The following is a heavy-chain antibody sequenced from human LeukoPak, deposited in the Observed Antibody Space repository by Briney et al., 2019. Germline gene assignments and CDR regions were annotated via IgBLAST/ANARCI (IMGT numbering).Heavy chain of an antibody. CDR2: ISGRGNNT. D-gene: IGHD6-13*01. CDR1: GFTFSTYA. CDR3: ARAYSSSWYDY. V-gene: IGHV3-23*01. Sequence: PGGSLRLSCAASGFTFSTYAMSWVRQAPGKGLEWVSSISGRGNNTYYADSVKGRFTISRDNSKNTLHLQMISLRAEDTAIYYCARAYSSSWYDYWGQGTLVTVSS. J-gene: IGHJ4*02.